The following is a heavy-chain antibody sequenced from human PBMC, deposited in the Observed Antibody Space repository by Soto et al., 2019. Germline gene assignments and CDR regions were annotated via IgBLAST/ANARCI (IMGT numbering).Heavy chain of an antibody. V-gene: IGHV1-69*12. CDR3: ARDLGSGYDPGDY. CDR1: GGTFNSYV. D-gene: IGHD5-12*01. Sequence: QVQLVQSGAEVKKPGSSVKVSSKASGGTFNSYVFNWVRQAPGQGLEWMGGIISIFGTPNYGQKFQGRVTNTADESTSTGFMELSSLTSEDTAIYYCARDLGSGYDPGDYWGQGTLVTVSS. CDR2: IISIFGTP. J-gene: IGHJ4*02.